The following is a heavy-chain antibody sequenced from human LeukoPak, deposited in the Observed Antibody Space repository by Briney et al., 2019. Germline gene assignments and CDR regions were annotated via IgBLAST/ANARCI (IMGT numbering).Heavy chain of an antibody. CDR2: IYYSGRT. CDR1: GGSISSYY. V-gene: IGHV4-59*12. CDR3: AGDPRAPTFDY. Sequence: SETLSLTCSVSGGSISSYYWSWIRQPPGRGLEWIGYIYYSGRTSYNPSLKSRVTISVDTSKNQFSLKLSSVTAADTAVYYCAGDPRAPTFDYWGQGTLVTVSS. J-gene: IGHJ4*02.